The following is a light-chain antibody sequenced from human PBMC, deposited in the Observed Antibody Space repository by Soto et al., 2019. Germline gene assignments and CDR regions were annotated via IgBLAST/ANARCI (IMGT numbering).Light chain of an antibody. V-gene: IGLV1-44*01. CDR2: SNN. CDR1: SSNIGRDT. J-gene: IGLJ3*02. Sequence: QSVLTQPPSASGTPGQRVTISCSGSSSNIGRDTVNWYQQLPGMAPKLLIYSNNRRPSGVPDRFSGSKSGTAASLAISGLPFEDEADYYCAAWDGSLSGWVFGGGTQLTVL. CDR3: AAWDGSLSGWV.